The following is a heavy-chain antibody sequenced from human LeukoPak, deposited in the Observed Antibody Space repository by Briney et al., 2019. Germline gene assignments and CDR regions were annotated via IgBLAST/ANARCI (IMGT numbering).Heavy chain of an antibody. V-gene: IGHV3-9*01. CDR3: AKDSRGSSGWDY. CDR1: GFTFDDYA. D-gene: IGHD6-19*01. J-gene: IGHJ4*02. CDR2: ISRDNGSI. Sequence: GGSLRLSCAASGFTFDDYAMHWVRQAPGKGLEWGSGISRDNGSIGYADSAKGRITISRDNDKNSLYLQMNSLRPEDTALYYCAKDSRGSSGWDYWGEGTLVTVSS.